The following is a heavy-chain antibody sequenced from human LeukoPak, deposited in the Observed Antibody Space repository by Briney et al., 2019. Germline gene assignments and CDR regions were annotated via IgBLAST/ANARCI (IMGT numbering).Heavy chain of an antibody. D-gene: IGHD3-22*01. CDR3: ARDRDSSGGVFDY. CDR2: IIPIFGIA. J-gene: IGHJ4*02. Sequence: SVKVSCKASGGTFSSYAISWVRQAPGQGLEWMGRIIPIFGIANYAQKFQGRVTITADKSTSTAYMELSSLRSEDTAVYYCARDRDSSGGVFDYWGQGTLVTVFS. CDR1: GGTFSSYA. V-gene: IGHV1-69*04.